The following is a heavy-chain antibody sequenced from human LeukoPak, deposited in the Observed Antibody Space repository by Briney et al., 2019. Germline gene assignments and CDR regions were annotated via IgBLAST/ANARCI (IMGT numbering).Heavy chain of an antibody. V-gene: IGHV3-66*02. CDR3: ARNYDILTGYSQFDP. J-gene: IGHJ5*02. CDR1: GFTVSSNY. D-gene: IGHD3-9*01. Sequence: GGSLRLSCAASGFTVSSNYMSWVRQAPGKGLEWVSVIYSGGSTYYADSVQGRFTISRDNSKNTLYLQMNSLRAEDTAVYYCARNYDILTGYSQFDPWGQGTLVTVSS. CDR2: IYSGGST.